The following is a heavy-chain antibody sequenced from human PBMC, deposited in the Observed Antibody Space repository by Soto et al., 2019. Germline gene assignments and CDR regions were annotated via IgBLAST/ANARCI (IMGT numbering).Heavy chain of an antibody. CDR2: ISGSGSSI. Sequence: EVQLLESGGGLVQPGGSLRLSCAASGFTFSNYAMTWVRQAPGQGLEWVSGISGSGSSIYYADSVKGRFTISRDTYKNTLYLQMNSLRAEDTAVYYCAKGGDSSSWKNWFDPLGQGTLVNVSS. J-gene: IGHJ5*02. CDR3: AKGGDSSSWKNWFDP. V-gene: IGHV3-23*01. D-gene: IGHD6-13*01. CDR1: GFTFSNYA.